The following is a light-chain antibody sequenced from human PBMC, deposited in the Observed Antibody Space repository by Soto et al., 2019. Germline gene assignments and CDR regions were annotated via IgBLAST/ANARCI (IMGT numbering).Light chain of an antibody. V-gene: IGLV2-14*01. J-gene: IGLJ3*02. CDR2: EVT. CDR1: SSDIGAYNY. Sequence: QSVLTQPASVSGSPGQSITISCTGTSSDIGAYNYVSWYRQHPGEAPKLIIYEVTHRPSGISSRFSGSKSGNTASLTISGLQAEDEADYYCSSYASDITHVFGGGTQLTVL. CDR3: SSYASDITHV.